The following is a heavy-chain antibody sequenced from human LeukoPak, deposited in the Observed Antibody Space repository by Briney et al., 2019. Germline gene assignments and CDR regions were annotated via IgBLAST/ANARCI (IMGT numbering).Heavy chain of an antibody. CDR3: ASNPXXXIVVVPSFDY. D-gene: IGHD3-22*01. V-gene: IGHV3-30-3*01. CDR1: GFTFSSYA. CDR2: ISYDGSNK. J-gene: IGHJ4*02. Sequence: GRSLRLSCAASGFTFSSYAMHWVRQAPGKGLEWVAVISYDGSNKYYADSVKGRFTISRDNSKNTLYLQMNSLRAEDTAVYYCASNPXXXIVVVPSFDYWGQGTLVTV.